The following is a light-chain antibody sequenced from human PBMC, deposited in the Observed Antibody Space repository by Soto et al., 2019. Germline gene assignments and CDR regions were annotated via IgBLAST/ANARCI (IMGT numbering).Light chain of an antibody. J-gene: IGLJ3*02. Sequence: QSVLTQPPSVSAAPGQEVTISCSGSSSNIGNDFLSWYQQLPGTAPKLLIYDNDKRPSGIPDRFSGSKSGTSATLGITGLQTGDEADYYCETWDSSLGAVVFGGGTKLTVL. CDR2: DND. V-gene: IGLV1-51*01. CDR3: ETWDSSLGAVV. CDR1: SSNIGNDF.